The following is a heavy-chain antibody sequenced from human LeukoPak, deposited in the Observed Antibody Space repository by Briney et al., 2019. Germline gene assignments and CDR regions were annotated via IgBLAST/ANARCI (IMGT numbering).Heavy chain of an antibody. D-gene: IGHD3-10*01. CDR1: GFTFSASS. CDR3: ARGFGRFGELNEDYYPLMDG. V-gene: IGHV3-21*01. CDR2: ISSSSHYI. J-gene: IGHJ6*02. Sequence: GGSLRLSCAASGFTFSASSMNWVRQAPGKGLEWVSSISSSSHYIFYADSLKGRFTISRDNAKNSLYLQMNSLRAEDTAVYYCARGFGRFGELNEDYYPLMDGWGQGTTVTVSS.